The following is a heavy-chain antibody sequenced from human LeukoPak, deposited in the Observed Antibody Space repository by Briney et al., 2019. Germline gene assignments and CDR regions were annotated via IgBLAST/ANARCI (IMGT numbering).Heavy chain of an antibody. J-gene: IGHJ4*02. V-gene: IGHV1-46*01. Sequence: ASVKVSCKASGYTFTSYYMHWVRQAPGQGLEWMGIINPSGGSTSYAQKFQGRVTMTRDTSTSTVYMELSRLTSDDTAVYYCARVGWSGSWSLNLDYWGQGTLVTVSS. D-gene: IGHD3-10*01. CDR1: GYTFTSYY. CDR3: ARVGWSGSWSLNLDY. CDR2: INPSGGST.